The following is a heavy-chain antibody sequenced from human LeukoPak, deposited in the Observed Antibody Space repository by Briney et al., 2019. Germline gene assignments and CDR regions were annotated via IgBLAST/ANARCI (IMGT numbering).Heavy chain of an antibody. Sequence: ASVKVSCKASGYTFTSYDINWVRQATGQGLEWMGWMNPNSGNTGYAQKLQGRVTMTTDTSTSTAYMELRSLRSDDTAVYYCARDNAMIVVVIPYYYYYGMDVWGLGTTVTVSS. J-gene: IGHJ6*02. V-gene: IGHV1-8*01. D-gene: IGHD3-22*01. CDR3: ARDNAMIVVVIPYYYYYGMDV. CDR1: GYTFTSYD. CDR2: MNPNSGNT.